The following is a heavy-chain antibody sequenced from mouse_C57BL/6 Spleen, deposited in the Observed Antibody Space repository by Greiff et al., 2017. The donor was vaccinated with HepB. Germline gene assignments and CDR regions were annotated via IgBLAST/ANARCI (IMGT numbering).Heavy chain of an antibody. CDR1: GYTFTSYW. Sequence: QVQLQQPGAELVKPGASVKLSCKASGYTFTSYWMHWMKQRPGQGLEWIGMIHPNSGSTNYNEKFKSKATLTVDKSSSTAYMQLSSLTSEDSAVYYCARSTVTGTGAWFAYWGQGTLVTVSA. J-gene: IGHJ3*01. CDR2: IHPNSGST. V-gene: IGHV1-64*01. D-gene: IGHD4-1*01. CDR3: ARSTVTGTGAWFAY.